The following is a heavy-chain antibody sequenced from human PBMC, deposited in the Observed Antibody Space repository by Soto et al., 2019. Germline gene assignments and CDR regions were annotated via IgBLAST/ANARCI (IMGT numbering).Heavy chain of an antibody. CDR3: ALPSEYQLLSNLY. CDR2: ISSSSSYI. V-gene: IGHV3-21*01. CDR1: GFTFSSYS. Sequence: GGSLRLSCAASGFTFSSYSMNWVRQAPGKGLEWVSSISSSSSYIYYADSVKGRFTISRDNAKNSLYLQTNSLRAEDTAVYYCALPSEYQLLSNLYWGQGTLVTVSS. J-gene: IGHJ4*02. D-gene: IGHD2-2*01.